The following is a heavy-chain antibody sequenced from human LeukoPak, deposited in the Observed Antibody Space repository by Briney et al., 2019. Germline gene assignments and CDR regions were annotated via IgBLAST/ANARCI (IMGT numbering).Heavy chain of an antibody. Sequence: GGSLRLSCAASGLTFSSYEMNWVRQAPGKGLEWVSYISSSGSTIYYADSVKGRFTIFRDNAKNSLYLQMNSLRAEDTAVYYCARDATRLFDYWGQGTLVTVSS. CDR3: ARDATRLFDY. CDR2: ISSSGSTI. CDR1: GLTFSSYE. J-gene: IGHJ4*02. V-gene: IGHV3-48*03. D-gene: IGHD2-15*01.